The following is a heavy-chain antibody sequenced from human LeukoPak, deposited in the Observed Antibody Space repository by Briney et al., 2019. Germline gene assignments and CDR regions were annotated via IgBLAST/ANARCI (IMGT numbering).Heavy chain of an antibody. CDR1: GCTFTSYD. CDR2: MNPNSGNT. J-gene: IGHJ4*02. Sequence: GASVKVSCKASGCTFTSYDINWVRQATGQGLEWMGWMNPNSGNTGYAQKFQGRVTMTRNTSISTAYMELSSLRSEDTAVYYCAREYCSGGSCYGYWGQGTLVTVSS. D-gene: IGHD2-15*01. V-gene: IGHV1-8*01. CDR3: AREYCSGGSCYGY.